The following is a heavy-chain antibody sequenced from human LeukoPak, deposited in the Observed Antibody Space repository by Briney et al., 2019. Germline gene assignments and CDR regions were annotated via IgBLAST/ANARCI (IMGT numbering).Heavy chain of an antibody. CDR3: ARDRSYSSSIIYYFDY. J-gene: IGHJ4*02. D-gene: IGHD6-6*01. CDR2: IYTSGST. CDR1: GGSFSSYY. V-gene: IGHV4-4*07. Sequence: SETLSLTCAVYGGSFSSYYWSWIRQPAGKGLEWIGRIYTSGSTNYNPSLKSRVTMSVDTSKNQFSLKLSSVTAADTAVYYCARDRSYSSSIIYYFDYWGQGTLVTVSS.